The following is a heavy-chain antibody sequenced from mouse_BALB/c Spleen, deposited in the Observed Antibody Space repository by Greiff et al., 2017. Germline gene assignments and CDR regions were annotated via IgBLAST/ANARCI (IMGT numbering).Heavy chain of an antibody. Sequence: EVMLVESGGGLVQPGGSRKLSCAASGFTFSSFGMHWVRQAPEKGLEWVAYISSGSSTIYYADTVKGRFTISRDNPKNTLFLQMTSLRSEDTAMYYCARERSYYYGSGNWYFDVWGAGTTVTVSS. CDR2: ISSGSSTI. D-gene: IGHD1-1*01. V-gene: IGHV5-17*02. J-gene: IGHJ1*01. CDR1: GFTFSSFG. CDR3: ARERSYYYGSGNWYFDV.